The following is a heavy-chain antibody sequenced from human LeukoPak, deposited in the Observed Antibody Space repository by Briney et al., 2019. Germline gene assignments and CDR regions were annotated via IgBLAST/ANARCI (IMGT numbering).Heavy chain of an antibody. J-gene: IGHJ4*02. D-gene: IGHD1-20*01. V-gene: IGHV3-30*18. CDR2: ISYDGDNK. Sequence: GRSLRLSCAASDFTFSIYPMHWVRQAPGKGLEWVAIISYDGDNKYYADSVKGRFTISRDNSKNTLYLQMNNLRPEDTALYYCAEDISGTLEYYFDKWGQGTQVTVSS. CDR3: AEDISGTLEYYFDK. CDR1: DFTFSIYP.